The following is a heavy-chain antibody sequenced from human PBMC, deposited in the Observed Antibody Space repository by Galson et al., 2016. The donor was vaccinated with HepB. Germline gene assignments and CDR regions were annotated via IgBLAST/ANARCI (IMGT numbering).Heavy chain of an antibody. CDR1: GFTFSSHW. D-gene: IGHD3-9*01. Sequence: SLRLSCAASGFTFSSHWMDWVRQAPGKGLVWVSRIKSDGSITTYADSVKGRFAISRDNAKNTLYLQMNSLRAEDTAVYYCARDPNYDILTTYGMDVWGQGTTVTVSS. CDR3: ARDPNYDILTTYGMDV. V-gene: IGHV3-74*01. CDR2: IKSDGSIT. J-gene: IGHJ6*02.